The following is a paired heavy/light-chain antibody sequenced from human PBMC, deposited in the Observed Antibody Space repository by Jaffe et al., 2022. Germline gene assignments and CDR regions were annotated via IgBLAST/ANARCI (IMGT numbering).Heavy chain of an antibody. CDR2: IYHSGST. V-gene: IGHV4-38-2*01. J-gene: IGHJ4*02. CDR1: GYSISSGYY. D-gene: IGHD3-10*01. Sequence: QVQLQESGPGLVKPSETLSLTCAVSGYSISSGYYWGWIRQPPGKGLEWIGSIYHSGSTYYNPSLKSRVTISVDTSKNQFSLKLSSVTAADTAVYYCARSWGLNYYGSGSYYNAYRLVPTRHKIGGVDYWGQGTLVTVSS. CDR3: ARSWGLNYYGSGSYYNAYRLVPTRHKIGGVDY.
Light chain of an antibody. CDR1: QSIGSS. CDR3: HQSSSLPHT. J-gene: IGKJ1*01. V-gene: IGKV6-21*01. CDR2: YAS. Sequence: EIVLTQSPDFQSVTPKEKVTITCRASQSIGSSLHWYQQKPDQSPKLLIKYASQSFSGVPSRFSGSGSGTDFTLTINSLEAEDAATYYCHQSSSLPHTFGQGTKVEIK.